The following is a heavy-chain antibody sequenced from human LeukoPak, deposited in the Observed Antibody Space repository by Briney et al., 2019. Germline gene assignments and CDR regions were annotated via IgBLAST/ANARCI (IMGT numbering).Heavy chain of an antibody. D-gene: IGHD2-2*01. J-gene: IGHJ6*03. CDR1: GGNFSSYA. CDR3: ARGEVVPAAMDHPELEDHYYYMDV. V-gene: IGHV1-69*13. Sequence: ASVKVSCKASGGNFSSYAISWVRQAPGQGLELMGGIIPNFGTANYAQKFQGRVTHTADEATSTAYMELSSLRSEDTAVYYCARGEVVPAAMDHPELEDHYYYMDVWGKGTTVTVSS. CDR2: IIPNFGTA.